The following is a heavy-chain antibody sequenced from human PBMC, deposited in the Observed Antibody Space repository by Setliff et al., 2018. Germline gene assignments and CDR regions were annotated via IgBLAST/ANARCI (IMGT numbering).Heavy chain of an antibody. D-gene: IGHD6-13*01. CDR2: IYYSGST. CDR1: GGSISGRLYY. CDR3: ARVSMLAAAGYYSYYYGMDV. V-gene: IGHV4-39*07. Sequence: SETLSLTCTVSGGSISGRLYYWGWIRQPPGKGLEWIGTIYYSGSTYYNPSLKSPVTISVDTSKNQFSLKLSSVTAADTAVYYCARVSMLAAAGYYSYYYGMDVWGQGTTVTVSS. J-gene: IGHJ6*02.